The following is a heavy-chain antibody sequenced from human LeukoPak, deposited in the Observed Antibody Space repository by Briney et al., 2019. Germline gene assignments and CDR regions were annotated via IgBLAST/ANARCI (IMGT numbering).Heavy chain of an antibody. V-gene: IGHV1-24*01. CDR2: FDPEDGET. D-gene: IGHD4-17*01. CDR1: GYTLTELS. J-gene: IGHJ6*03. CDR3: ATHRGDYGDSYYYYYMDV. Sequence: ASVKVSCKVSGYTLTELSMHWVRQALGKGLEWMGGFDPEDGETIYAQKFQGRVTMTEDTSTDTAYMELSSLRSEDTAVYYCATHRGDYGDSYYYYYMDVWSKGTTVTVSS.